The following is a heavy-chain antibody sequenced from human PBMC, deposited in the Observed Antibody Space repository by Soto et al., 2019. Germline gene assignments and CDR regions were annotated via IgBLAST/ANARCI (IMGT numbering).Heavy chain of an antibody. V-gene: IGHV3-23*01. CDR1: GFTFSSYG. CDR3: ANELTHHRLAV. CDR2: ISGSGGST. D-gene: IGHD3-9*01. Sequence: SLRLSCAASGFTFSSYGMSWVRQAPGKGVEWVSAISGSGGSTYYADSVKGRFTISRDNSKNTLYLQMNSLRAEDTAVYYCANELTHHRLAVSAQGTTVLVSS. J-gene: IGHJ6*02.